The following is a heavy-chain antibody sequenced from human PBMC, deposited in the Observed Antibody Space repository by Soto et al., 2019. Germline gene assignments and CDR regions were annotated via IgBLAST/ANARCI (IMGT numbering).Heavy chain of an antibody. CDR1: GFTFSSYG. CDR3: AKDEGSSGYYDYYGMDV. Sequence: GGSLRLSCAASGFTFSSYGMHWVRQAPGKGLEWVAVISYDGSNKYYADSVKGRFTISRDNSKNTLYLQMNSLRAEDTAVYYCAKDEGSSGYYDYYGMDVWGQGTTVTVSS. CDR2: ISYDGSNK. J-gene: IGHJ6*02. V-gene: IGHV3-30*18. D-gene: IGHD3-22*01.